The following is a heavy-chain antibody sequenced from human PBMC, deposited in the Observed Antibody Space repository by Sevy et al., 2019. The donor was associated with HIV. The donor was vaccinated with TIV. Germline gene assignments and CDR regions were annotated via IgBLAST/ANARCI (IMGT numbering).Heavy chain of an antibody. V-gene: IGHV4-39*01. CDR1: GGSISSSSYY. CDR2: IYYSGST. CDR3: ALYYYDSSGNYNWFDP. D-gene: IGHD3-22*01. Sequence: SETLSLTCTVSGGSISSSSYYWGWIRQPPGKGLEWIGSIYYSGSTYYNPSLKSRVTISVDTSKNQFSLKLSSVTAADTAVYYCALYYYDSSGNYNWFDPRGQGTLVTVSS. J-gene: IGHJ5*02.